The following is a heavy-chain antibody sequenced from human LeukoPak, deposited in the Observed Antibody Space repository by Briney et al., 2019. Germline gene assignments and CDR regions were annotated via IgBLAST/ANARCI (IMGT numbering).Heavy chain of an antibody. Sequence: GGSLRLSCAASGFTFSSYAMHWVRQAPGKGLEWVAVISYDGSNKYYADSVKGRFTISRDNSKNTLYLQMNSLRAEDTAVYYCARGGHGYDSSGYYLWGQGTTVTVSS. D-gene: IGHD3-22*01. CDR3: ARGGHGYDSSGYYL. CDR2: ISYDGSNK. CDR1: GFTFSSYA. V-gene: IGHV3-30*04. J-gene: IGHJ6*02.